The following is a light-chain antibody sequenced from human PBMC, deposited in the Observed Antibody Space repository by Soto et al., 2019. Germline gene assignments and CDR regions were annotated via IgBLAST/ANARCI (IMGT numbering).Light chain of an antibody. CDR1: QSVSSN. J-gene: IGKJ2*01. V-gene: IGKV3-15*01. CDR2: GAS. Sequence: EIVMTQSPATLSVSPGERATLSCRASQSVSSNLAWHQQKPGQAPRLLIYGASPRATGIPARFSGSGSGTEFTLTISSLQSEDFAVYYCQQYNNWPPTFGQGTKLEIK. CDR3: QQYNNWPPT.